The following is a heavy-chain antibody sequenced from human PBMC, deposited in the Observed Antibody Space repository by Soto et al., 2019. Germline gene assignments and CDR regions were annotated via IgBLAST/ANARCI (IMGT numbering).Heavy chain of an antibody. CDR1: GVSISSYF. CDR2: TYHRGST. Sequence: XDTLSVTCSCSGVSISSYFWSLILQAPGRGLEWIGYTYHRGSTNYSPSLKSRVAISLDTSENQFSLKVNSVTAADTAVYYCARTGGYHGPLDYWGQRTPVTVSS. J-gene: IGHJ4*02. V-gene: IGHV4-59*01. D-gene: IGHD6-25*01. CDR3: ARTGGYHGPLDY.